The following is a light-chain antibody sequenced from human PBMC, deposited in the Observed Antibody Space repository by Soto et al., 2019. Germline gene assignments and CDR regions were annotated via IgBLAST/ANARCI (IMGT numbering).Light chain of an antibody. CDR3: SSYSDSGTLYV. CDR2: AVS. Sequence: QSALTQPASVSGSPGQSITISCTGTSSDVGGYKFVSWYQQHPGKAPQLMIYAVSNRPSGVSNRFSGSKSGNTASLTISGLQAEDEADYYCSSYSDSGTLYVFGSGTKVTVL. V-gene: IGLV2-14*01. J-gene: IGLJ1*01. CDR1: SSDVGGYKF.